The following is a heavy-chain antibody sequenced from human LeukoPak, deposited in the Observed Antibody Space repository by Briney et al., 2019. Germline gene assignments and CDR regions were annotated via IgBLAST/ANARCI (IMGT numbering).Heavy chain of an antibody. CDR2: ISSSGTYI. Sequence: GGSLRLSCAASGFTFSSYRMNWVRQAPGKGLEWVSSISSSGTYIYYTDSVKGRFTISRDNAKNSLYLQMNSLRAEDTAVYYCARDALAAAGTGAGYWGQGTLVTVSS. V-gene: IGHV3-21*01. CDR1: GFTFSSYR. J-gene: IGHJ4*02. CDR3: ARDALAAAGTGAGY. D-gene: IGHD6-13*01.